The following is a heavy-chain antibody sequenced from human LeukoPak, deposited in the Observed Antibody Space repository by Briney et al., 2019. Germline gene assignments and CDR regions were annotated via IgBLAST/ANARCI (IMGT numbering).Heavy chain of an antibody. J-gene: IGHJ4*02. CDR1: GGSISSYY. V-gene: IGHV4-59*01. CDR2: IYYSGST. CDR3: ARNAKQWLVQEY. Sequence: PSETLSLTCSVSGGSISSYYWSWIRQPPGKGLEWVGYIYYSGSTNYNPSLKSRVTTSVDTSKNQFSLKLMSVTAADTAVYYCARNAKQWLVQEYWGQGTLVTVSS. D-gene: IGHD6-19*01.